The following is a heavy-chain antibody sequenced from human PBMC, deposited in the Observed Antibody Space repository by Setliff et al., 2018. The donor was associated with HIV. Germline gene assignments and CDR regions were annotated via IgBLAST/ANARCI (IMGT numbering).Heavy chain of an antibody. J-gene: IGHJ5*02. D-gene: IGHD2-21*02. CDR3: ARSVVVVTVEWFDP. CDR2: IYYSGST. CDR1: GDSISTGTYY. V-gene: IGHV4-61*01. Sequence: SETLSLTCSVSGDSISTGTYYWGWIRQPPGKGLEWIGYIYYSGSTNYNPSLKSRVTISVDTSKNQFSLKLSSVTAADTAVYYCARSVVVVTVEWFDPWGQGTLVTVSS.